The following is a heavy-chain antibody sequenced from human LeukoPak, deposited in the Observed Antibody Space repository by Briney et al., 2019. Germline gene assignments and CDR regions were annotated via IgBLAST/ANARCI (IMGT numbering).Heavy chain of an antibody. Sequence: GGSMRLSCAASGFTFDGYGMSWVRQAPGKGLEWVSGINWNGGSTGYADSVKGRFTISRDNAKNSLYLQMNSLRAEDTALYHCASSFGCQLPPHFDYWGQGTLVTVSS. V-gene: IGHV3-20*01. D-gene: IGHD2-2*01. CDR2: INWNGGST. CDR3: ASSFGCQLPPHFDY. CDR1: GFTFDGYG. J-gene: IGHJ4*02.